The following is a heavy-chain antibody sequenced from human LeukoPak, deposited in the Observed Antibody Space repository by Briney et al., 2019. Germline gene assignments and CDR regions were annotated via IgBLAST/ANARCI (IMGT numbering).Heavy chain of an antibody. J-gene: IGHJ4*02. CDR1: GGTFSSYA. CDR3: AREVGSWYNYFDY. D-gene: IGHD6-13*01. V-gene: IGHV1-2*04. CDR2: INPNSGGT. Sequence: ASVKVSCKASGGTFSSYAISWVRQAPGQGLEWMGWINPNSGGTNYAQKFQGWVTMTRDTSISTAYMELSRLRSDDTAVYYCAREVGSWYNYFDYWGQGTLVTVSS.